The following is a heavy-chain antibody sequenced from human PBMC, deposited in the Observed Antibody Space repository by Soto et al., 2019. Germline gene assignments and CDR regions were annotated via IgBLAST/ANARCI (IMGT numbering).Heavy chain of an antibody. J-gene: IGHJ6*02. Sequence: EVQLVESGGGLVQPGGSLRLSCAASGFTFSSYWMHWVRQAPGKGLVLVSRINSDGSSTSYADSVKGRFTISRDNAKNTLYLQMNSLRAEDTAVYYCARDFPYFAIVALGFEGMDVWGQGTTVTVSS. CDR2: INSDGSST. V-gene: IGHV3-74*01. D-gene: IGHD2-15*01. CDR1: GFTFSSYW. CDR3: ARDFPYFAIVALGFEGMDV.